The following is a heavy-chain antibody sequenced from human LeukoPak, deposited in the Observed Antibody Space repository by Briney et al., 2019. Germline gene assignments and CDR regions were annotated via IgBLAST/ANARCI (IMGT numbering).Heavy chain of an antibody. J-gene: IGHJ4*02. V-gene: IGHV3-9*01. Sequence: SLRLSCAASGFTFDDYAMHWVRQAPGKGLEWVSGFSWNSGSIGYADSVKGRFTISRDNAKNSLYLQMNSLRAEDTALYYCAKDSGPYSSSWSYWGQGTLVTVSS. CDR1: GFTFDDYA. D-gene: IGHD6-13*01. CDR2: FSWNSGSI. CDR3: AKDSGPYSSSWSY.